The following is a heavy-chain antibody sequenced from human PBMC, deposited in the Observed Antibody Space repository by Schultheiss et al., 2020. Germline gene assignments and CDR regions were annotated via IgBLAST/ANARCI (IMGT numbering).Heavy chain of an antibody. Sequence: SETLSLTCAVYGGSFSGYSWNWIRQFPGKGLEWIGYIYYSGSTYYNPSLKSRVTISVDTSKNQFSLRLSSVTAADTAVFYCARARDDFWSGFYYYYYMDVWGKGTTVTVSS. J-gene: IGHJ6*03. D-gene: IGHD3-3*01. V-gene: IGHV4-34*01. CDR3: ARARDDFWSGFYYYYYMDV. CDR1: GGSFSGYS. CDR2: IYYSGST.